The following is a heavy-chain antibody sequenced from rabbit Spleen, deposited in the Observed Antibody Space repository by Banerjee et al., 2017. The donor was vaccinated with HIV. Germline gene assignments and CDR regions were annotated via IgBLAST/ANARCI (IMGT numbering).Heavy chain of an antibody. CDR2: IYAGSSGST. V-gene: IGHV1S40*01. Sequence: QSLEESGGDLVKPGASLTLTCTASGVSFSSNYYMCWVRQAPGKGLEWIACIYAGSSGSTYYASWAKGRFTISKTSSTTVTLQMTSLTAADTATYFCARSGNAYNSGLNLWGPGTLVTVS. CDR1: GVSFSSNYY. D-gene: IGHD6-1*01. CDR3: ARSGNAYNSGLNL. J-gene: IGHJ4*01.